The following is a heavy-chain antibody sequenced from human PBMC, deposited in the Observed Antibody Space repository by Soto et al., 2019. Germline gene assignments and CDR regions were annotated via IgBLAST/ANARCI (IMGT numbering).Heavy chain of an antibody. CDR1: GFMFSGYA. D-gene: IGHD2-15*01. Sequence: QLLESGGGLAQPGESLTLSCAASGFMFSGYAMSWVRQAPVKGLEWVSAVSNSGTSTSYADSVKGRFTISRDNSKNTLHLQMSGLGAEDTALYYCVKDLAASGWFDPWGQGTLVMVSS. J-gene: IGHJ5*02. CDR3: VKDLAASGWFDP. CDR2: VSNSGTST. V-gene: IGHV3-23*01.